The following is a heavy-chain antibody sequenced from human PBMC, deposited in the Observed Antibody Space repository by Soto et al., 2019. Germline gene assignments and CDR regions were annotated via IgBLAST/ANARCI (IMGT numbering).Heavy chain of an antibody. D-gene: IGHD5-18*01. CDR2: ISGSGAST. CDR3: AKGDTANDY. CDR1: GFTFSTYA. Sequence: GGSLRLSCAASGFTFSTYAVTWVRQTPGKGLEWVSTISGSGASTYYADSVQGRFAISRDNSKSTLYLQMNSLRADDTAVYYCAKGDTANDYWGQGTLVTVSS. J-gene: IGHJ4*02. V-gene: IGHV3-23*01.